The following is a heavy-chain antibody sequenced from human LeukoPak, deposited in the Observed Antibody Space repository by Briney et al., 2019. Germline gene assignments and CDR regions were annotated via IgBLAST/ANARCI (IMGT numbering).Heavy chain of an antibody. CDR3: ARDTKYAFDN. V-gene: IGHV3-48*01. J-gene: IGHJ4*02. Sequence: PGGSLRLSCAASGFTFSDYSMNWVRQAPGKGREGIAYVGISSGNTKYADSVKGRFTISGDKAKNSLYLQMNSLRVEDTAVYYCARDTKYAFDNWGQGTLVTVSS. CDR2: VGISSGNT. D-gene: IGHD2-2*01. CDR1: GFTFSDYS.